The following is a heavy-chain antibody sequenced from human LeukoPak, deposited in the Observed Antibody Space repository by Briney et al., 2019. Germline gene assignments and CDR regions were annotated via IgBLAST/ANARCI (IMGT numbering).Heavy chain of an antibody. J-gene: IGHJ3*02. V-gene: IGHV1-8*01. CDR2: MNPNSGNT. Sequence: VASLKVSCKASGYTLTSYDINWVRQATGQRLEWMGWMNPNSGNTGYAQKFQGRVTRTRNTSISTAYMELSSLRSEDTAVYYCARGHGIAAAGTDAFDIWGQGTMVTVSS. CDR3: ARGHGIAAAGTDAFDI. D-gene: IGHD6-13*01. CDR1: GYTLTSYD.